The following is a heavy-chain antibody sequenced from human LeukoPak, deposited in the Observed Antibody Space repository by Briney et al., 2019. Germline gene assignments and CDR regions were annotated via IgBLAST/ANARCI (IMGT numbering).Heavy chain of an antibody. CDR2: INPNSGGT. CDR3: ASGTAPWDSSGYYYVWGKLDY. CDR1: GYTFTGYY. V-gene: IGHV1-2*02. D-gene: IGHD3-22*01. Sequence: ASVKVSCKASGYTFTGYYTHWVRQAPGQGLEWMGWINPNSGGTNYAQKFQGRVTMTRDTSISTAYMELSRLRSDDTAVYYCASGTAPWDSSGYYYVWGKLDYWGQGTLVTVSS. J-gene: IGHJ4*02.